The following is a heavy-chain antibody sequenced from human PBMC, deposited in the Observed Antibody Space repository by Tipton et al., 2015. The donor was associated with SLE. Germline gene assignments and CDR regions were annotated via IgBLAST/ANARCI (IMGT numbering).Heavy chain of an antibody. D-gene: IGHD1-1*01. J-gene: IGHJ3*02. CDR3: ARGRMGTLTDAFDI. CDR1: GYTFVNYD. V-gene: IGHV1-8*01. CDR2: MNPNSGNT. Sequence: QLVQSGAEVKKPGASVRVSCEASGYTFVNYDINWVRQATGQGLEWMGWMNPNSGNTGYAQKLQGRVTITTNTSISTSYMELTSLKSEDAAVYYCARGRMGTLTDAFDIWGQGTMVTVSS.